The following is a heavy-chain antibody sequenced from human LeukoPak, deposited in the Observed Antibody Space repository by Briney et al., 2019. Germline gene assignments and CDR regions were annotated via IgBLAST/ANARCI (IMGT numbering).Heavy chain of an antibody. CDR1: GFVFGEFV. Sequence: GGTLRLSCAAYGFVFGEFVKTWVRQATGRGLECVGFIRAELDGGTTEYAASLEGRFTISRDDSKGIAYLQMNSLEIDDTAIYFCTRGFMASWGQGTLVTVSS. J-gene: IGHJ5*02. D-gene: IGHD5-24*01. CDR2: IRAELDGGTT. V-gene: IGHV3-49*04. CDR3: TRGFMAS.